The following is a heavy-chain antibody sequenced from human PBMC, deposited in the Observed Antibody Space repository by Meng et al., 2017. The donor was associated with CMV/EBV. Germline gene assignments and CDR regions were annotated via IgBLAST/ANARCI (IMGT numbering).Heavy chain of an antibody. V-gene: IGHV4-39*01. CDR1: GGSISISSYY. CDR2: IYYSGST. D-gene: IGHD6-6*01. Sequence: SETLSLTCTVSGGSISISSYYWGWIRQPPGKGLEWIENIYYSGSTYYNPSLKSRVTISVDTSKNQFSLKQSSVTAADTAVYYCARGLAARRFDPWGQGTLVTVSS. CDR3: ARGLAARRFDP. J-gene: IGHJ5*02.